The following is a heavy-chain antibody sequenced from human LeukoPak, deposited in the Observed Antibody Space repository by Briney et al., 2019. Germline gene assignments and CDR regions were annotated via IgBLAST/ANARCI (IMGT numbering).Heavy chain of an antibody. J-gene: IGHJ3*02. CDR1: GFSVSSNY. CDR3: ARDEAFDI. CDR2: IYSGGYT. Sequence: PGGSLRLSCAASGFSVSSNYMSWVRQAPGKGLEWVSVIYSGGYTYYADSVKGRFTSSRDNSKNTVYLQMNSLRAEDTAIYYCARDEAFDIWGQGTMVTVSS. V-gene: IGHV3-53*01.